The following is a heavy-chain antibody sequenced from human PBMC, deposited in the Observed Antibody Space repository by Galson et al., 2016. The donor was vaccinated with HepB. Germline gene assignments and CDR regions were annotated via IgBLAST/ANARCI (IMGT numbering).Heavy chain of an antibody. CDR3: AKSLLGATLVSYYYGMDV. CDR2: ISGRGGST. V-gene: IGHV3-23*01. J-gene: IGHJ6*02. D-gene: IGHD5/OR15-5a*01. CDR1: GFTFSSYA. Sequence: SLRLSCAASGFTFSSYAMSWVRQAPGKGLEWVSGISGRGGSTYYADSVEGRFTISRDNSKNTLYLQMKSLRAEDTAVYYCAKSLLGATLVSYYYGMDVWGQGTTVTVSS.